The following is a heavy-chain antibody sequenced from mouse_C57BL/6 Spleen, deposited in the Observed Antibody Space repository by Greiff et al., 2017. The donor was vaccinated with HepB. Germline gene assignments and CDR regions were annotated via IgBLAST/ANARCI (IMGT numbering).Heavy chain of an antibody. D-gene: IGHD2-4*01. J-gene: IGHJ4*01. CDR1: GYTFTSYT. V-gene: IGHV1-4*01. Sequence: VQLQQSGAELARPGASVKMSCKASGYTFTSYTMHWVKQRPGQGLEWIGYINPSSGYTKYNQKFKDKATLTADKSSSTAYMQLSSLTSEDSAVYYCARSRMITTRYYAMDYWGQGTSVTVSS. CDR2: INPSSGYT. CDR3: ARSRMITTRYYAMDY.